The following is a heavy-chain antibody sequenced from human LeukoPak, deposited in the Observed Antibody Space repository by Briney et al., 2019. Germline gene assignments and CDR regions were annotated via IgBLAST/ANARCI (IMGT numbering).Heavy chain of an antibody. CDR2: IYYSGST. Sequence: SETLSLTCAVYGGSFSGYYWSWIRQHPGKGLEWIGYIYYSGSTYYNPSLKSRVTISVDTSKNQFSLKLSSVTAADTAVYYCASFCLHGDPDLTLVGWFDPWGQGTLVTVSS. D-gene: IGHD4-17*01. J-gene: IGHJ5*02. V-gene: IGHV4-31*11. CDR3: ASFCLHGDPDLTLVGWFDP. CDR1: GGSFSGYY.